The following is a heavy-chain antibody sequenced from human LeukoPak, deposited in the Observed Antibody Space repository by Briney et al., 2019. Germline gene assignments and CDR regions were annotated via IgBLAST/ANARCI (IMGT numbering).Heavy chain of an antibody. J-gene: IGHJ6*03. CDR1: GGTVSSYA. D-gene: IGHD3-9*01. Sequence: GSSVKVTCKASGGTVSSYAISWVRQAPGQGREWMGGIIPILGTANYAQKFQGRVTITPDESTSTAYMELSSLRSEVTAVYYCARDYDSRFRYFDINYYYYMDVWGKGTTVTVSS. V-gene: IGHV1-69*01. CDR2: IIPILGTA. CDR3: ARDYDSRFRYFDINYYYYMDV.